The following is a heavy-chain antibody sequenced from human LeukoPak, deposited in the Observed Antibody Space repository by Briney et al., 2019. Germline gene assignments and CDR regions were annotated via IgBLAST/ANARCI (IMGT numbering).Heavy chain of an antibody. V-gene: IGHV4-59*08. CDR1: GGSITSYY. Sequence: SETLSLTCTVSGGSITSYYCSWIRQPPGKGLEWIGYIHYSGSTNYNPSLKSRVTISVDTSKNEFSLKLSSGTAADTAVYYCARHGNYGNYFYYGMDVWGQGTTVTVSS. CDR2: IHYSGST. J-gene: IGHJ6*02. CDR3: ARHGNYGNYFYYGMDV. D-gene: IGHD3-10*01.